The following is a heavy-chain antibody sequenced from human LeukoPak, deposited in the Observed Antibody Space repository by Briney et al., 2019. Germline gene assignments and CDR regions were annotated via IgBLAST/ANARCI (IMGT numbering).Heavy chain of an antibody. CDR3: ARSGVVNFYHSTGYYPHDY. D-gene: IGHD3-22*01. CDR1: GYTFTNCV. J-gene: IGHJ4*02. Sequence: ASVKVSCKPCGYTFTNCVISLGRQAPGQGLEWMGWFSAYTGNTNYAQNLQGRVTMTTDTSTGTAYMELRSLRSDDTAVYYCARSGVVNFYHSTGYYPHDYWGQGTLVTVSS. V-gene: IGHV1-18*01. CDR2: FSAYTGNT.